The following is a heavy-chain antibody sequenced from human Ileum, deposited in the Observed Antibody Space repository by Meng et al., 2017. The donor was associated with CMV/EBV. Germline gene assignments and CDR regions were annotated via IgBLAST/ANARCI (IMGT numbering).Heavy chain of an antibody. V-gene: IGHV3-30*02. CDR3: EKGGTTKGLDY. Sequence: GGSLRPSCTGSGYTFGNYAMHWVRQVPGKGLEWVAYIRHDSNDKYYGHSVKGRSTISRDNSKKVVYLQMNSLRLEDTAIYYREKGGTTKGLDYWGQGTLVTVSS. CDR1: GYTFGNYA. CDR2: IRHDSNDK. D-gene: IGHD1-14*01. J-gene: IGHJ4*02.